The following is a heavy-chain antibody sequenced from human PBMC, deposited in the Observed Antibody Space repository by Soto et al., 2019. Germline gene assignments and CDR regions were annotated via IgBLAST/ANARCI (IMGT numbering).Heavy chain of an antibody. D-gene: IGHD6-19*01. J-gene: IGHJ3*02. CDR3: AREAVGAFDI. CDR1: GFTFSSYS. V-gene: IGHV3-21*01. Sequence: EVQLVESGGGLVKPGGSLRLSCAASGFTFSSYSMNWVRQAPGKGLEWVSSISSSSSYIYYADSVKGRFTISRDNDKNSLYLQMNSLRAEDTAVYYCAREAVGAFDIWGQGKMVTVSS. CDR2: ISSSSSYI.